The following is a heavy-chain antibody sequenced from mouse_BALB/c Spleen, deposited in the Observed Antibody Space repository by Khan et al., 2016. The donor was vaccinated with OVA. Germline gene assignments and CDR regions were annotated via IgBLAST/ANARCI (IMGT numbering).Heavy chain of an antibody. CDR1: GYTFTNYG. CDR2: INTYTGEP. Sequence: QIQLVQSGPELKKPGETVKISCKASGYTFTNYGMNWVKQSPGKALKWMGWINTYTGEPTYADDFKGRFAFSLENSASTAYLQINNLKNEDTSTYICARTHYLSYTLDYWGQGTSVTVSS. V-gene: IGHV9-3-1*01. CDR3: ARTHYLSYTLDY. D-gene: IGHD1-1*01. J-gene: IGHJ4*01.